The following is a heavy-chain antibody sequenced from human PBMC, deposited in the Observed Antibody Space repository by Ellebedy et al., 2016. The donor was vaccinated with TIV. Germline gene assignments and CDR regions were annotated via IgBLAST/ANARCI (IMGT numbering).Heavy chain of an antibody. V-gene: IGHV3-53*01. Sequence: GGSLRLSCVASGFTVPYTYMSWVRQAPGKGLEWVSVIQTGGDTHYADSVKGRFTISRDSSKNTLYLQMDSLRAEDTAVYYCARRISGTYGDDALDIWGQGTMVTVSS. J-gene: IGHJ3*02. CDR3: ARRISGTYGDDALDI. CDR1: GFTVPYTY. CDR2: IQTGGDT. D-gene: IGHD1-20*01.